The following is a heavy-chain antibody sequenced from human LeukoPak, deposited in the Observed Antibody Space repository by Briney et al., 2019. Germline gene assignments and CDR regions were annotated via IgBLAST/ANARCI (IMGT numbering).Heavy chain of an antibody. CDR1: GDSVSRSDSY. CDR2: SYYSGRT. CDR3: ERRRYYDGSGYLE. Sequence: SETLSLTCSVSGDSVSRSDSYWDWIRQPPGKGLDWIGTSYYSGRTYYSPSLKSRVTMSVDPSNNQFSLNLRSVTAADTALYYCERRRYYDGSGYLEWGQGTLLSVSS. D-gene: IGHD3-22*01. V-gene: IGHV4-39*01. J-gene: IGHJ1*01.